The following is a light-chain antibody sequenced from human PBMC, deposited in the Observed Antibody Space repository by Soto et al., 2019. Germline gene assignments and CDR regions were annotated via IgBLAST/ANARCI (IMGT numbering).Light chain of an antibody. J-gene: IGKJ2*01. V-gene: IGKV3-11*01. Sequence: EIVLTQSPATLSLSPGERATLSCRASQSVSSYLAWYQQKPGQAPRLLIYDASNRATGIPARFSGSVSGTDFTLTISSLEPEDFAVYYCQQRSNWPPYTFGHGTKLEI. CDR2: DAS. CDR1: QSVSSY. CDR3: QQRSNWPPYT.